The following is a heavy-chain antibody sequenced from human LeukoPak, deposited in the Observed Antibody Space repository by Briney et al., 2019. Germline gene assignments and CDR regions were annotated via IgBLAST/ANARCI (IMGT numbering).Heavy chain of an antibody. D-gene: IGHD4-17*01. Sequence: ASVKVSCKVSGYTLTELSMHRVRQAPGKGLEWMGGFDPEDGETIYAQKFQGRVTMTEDTSTDTAYMELSSLRSEDTAVYYCATHGPCGDYPCPSFDYWGQGTLVTVSS. CDR1: GYTLTELS. J-gene: IGHJ4*02. CDR3: ATHGPCGDYPCPSFDY. CDR2: FDPEDGET. V-gene: IGHV1-24*01.